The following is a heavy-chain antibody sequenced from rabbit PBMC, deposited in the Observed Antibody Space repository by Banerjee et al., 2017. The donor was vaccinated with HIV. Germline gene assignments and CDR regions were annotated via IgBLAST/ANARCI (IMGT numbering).Heavy chain of an antibody. CDR3: ARGIGTITGYGAAYYFDL. J-gene: IGHJ4*01. CDR2: INTSSGST. V-gene: IGHV1S45*01. Sequence: QEQLEESGGDLVKPGASLTLTCTASGFSFSNKYVMCWVCQAPGKGLEWIACINTSSGSTVYATWAKGRFAISRTSSTTVALQMTSLTAADTATYFCARGIGTITGYGAAYYFDLWGPGPLVTVS. CDR1: GFSFSNKYV. D-gene: IGHD7-1*01.